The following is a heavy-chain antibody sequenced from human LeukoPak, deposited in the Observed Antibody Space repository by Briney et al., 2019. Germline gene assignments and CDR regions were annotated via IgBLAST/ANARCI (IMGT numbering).Heavy chain of an antibody. V-gene: IGHV4-4*02. CDR3: ARRSPTVTSQPGGWFDP. Sequence: SGTLSLTCAVSGGSISSSNWWSWIRQPPGKGLEWIGEIYHSGSTNYNPSLKSRVTISVDTSKNQFSLKLSSVTAADTAVYYCARRSPTVTSQPGGWFDPWGQGTLVTVSS. D-gene: IGHD4-17*01. CDR2: IYHSGST. J-gene: IGHJ5*02. CDR1: GGSISSSNW.